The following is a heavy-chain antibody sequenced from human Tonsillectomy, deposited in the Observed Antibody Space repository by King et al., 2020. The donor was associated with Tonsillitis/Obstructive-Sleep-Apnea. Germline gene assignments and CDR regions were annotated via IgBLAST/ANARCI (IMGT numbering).Heavy chain of an antibody. CDR3: ARGMVRGVPAGILDY. D-gene: IGHD3-10*01. CDR2: INPNSGGT. J-gene: IGHJ4*02. V-gene: IGHV1-2*02. CDR1: GYTFTGYY. Sequence: QLVQSGAEVKKPGASVKVSCKASGYTFTGYYMHWVRQAPGQGLEWMGWINPNSGGTNYAQKFQGRVTMTRDTSISTVYMELSRLRSDDTAVYYCARGMVRGVPAGILDYWGQGTLVTVSS.